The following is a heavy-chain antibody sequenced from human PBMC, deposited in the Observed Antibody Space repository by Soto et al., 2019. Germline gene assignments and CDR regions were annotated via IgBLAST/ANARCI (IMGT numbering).Heavy chain of an antibody. J-gene: IGHJ5*02. CDR1: EFNFSSFW. CDR3: ATDRGWYKLDP. V-gene: IGHV3-7*01. Sequence: EVQLVQSGGGLVQPGGSLRLSCAASEFNFSSFWMFWVRQAPGKGLEWVASIKQDGSEKYYVGSVKGRFTISRDNAKNSVYLQMNSLRAEDTAVYYCATDRGWYKLDPWGQGTLVTVSS. D-gene: IGHD6-19*01. CDR2: IKQDGSEK.